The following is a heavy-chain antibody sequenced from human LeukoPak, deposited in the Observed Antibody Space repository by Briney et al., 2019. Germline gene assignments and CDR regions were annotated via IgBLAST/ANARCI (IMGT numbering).Heavy chain of an antibody. CDR3: AGRRKEAAAYDH. D-gene: IGHD6-13*01. J-gene: IGHJ4*02. CDR1: GFTVSTNY. CDR2: LHSDGNK. V-gene: IGHV3-66*01. Sequence: PGGSLRLSCAASGFTVSTNYMSWVRLAPGEGLEWVSLLHSDGNKYYAESVKGRFTISTDNSKNTLYLQMNSLRVEDTAVYYCAGRRKEAAAYDHWGQGTLVTVSS.